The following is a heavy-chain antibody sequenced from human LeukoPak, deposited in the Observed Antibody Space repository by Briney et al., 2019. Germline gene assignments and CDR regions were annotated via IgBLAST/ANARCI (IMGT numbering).Heavy chain of an antibody. V-gene: IGHV4-38-2*02. J-gene: IGHJ5*02. D-gene: IGHD3-10*01. CDR2: MYHSGST. CDR3: ARGPRFGELLWHWFDP. CDR1: GGSISSYY. Sequence: SETLSLTCTVSGGSISSYYWSWIRQPPGKGLEWIGSMYHSGSTYYNPPLKGRVTISEDTSKNQFSLKLRSVTAADTAVYYCARGPRFGELLWHWFDPWGQGTLVTVSS.